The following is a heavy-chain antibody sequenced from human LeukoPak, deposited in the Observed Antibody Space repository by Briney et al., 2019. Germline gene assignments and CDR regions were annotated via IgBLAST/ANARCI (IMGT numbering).Heavy chain of an antibody. V-gene: IGHV3-30*18. CDR1: GFTFSSYG. CDR3: TKVTGFVWLFPFDS. D-gene: IGHD3-9*01. Sequence: GGSLILSCAASGFTFSSYGMHWVRQAPGKGLEWVAVISYDGTNKYYADSVKGRFTISRDNSKSTLYLQMNSLRPEDTAVYYCTKVTGFVWLFPFDSWGQGTLVTVSS. CDR2: ISYDGTNK. J-gene: IGHJ4*02.